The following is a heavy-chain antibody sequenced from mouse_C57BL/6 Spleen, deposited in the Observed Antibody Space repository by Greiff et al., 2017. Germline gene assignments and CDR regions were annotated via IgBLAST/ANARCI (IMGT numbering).Heavy chain of an antibody. D-gene: IGHD2-4*01. CDR3: ASPTMITTGAMDY. Sequence: QVQLQQPGAELVRPGTSVKLSCKASGYTFTSYWMHWVKQRPGQGLAWIGVIDPSDSYTNYNQKFKGKATLTVDTSSSTAYMQLSSLTSEDSAVYYCASPTMITTGAMDYWGQGTSVTVSS. CDR1: GYTFTSYW. V-gene: IGHV1-59*01. J-gene: IGHJ4*01. CDR2: IDPSDSYT.